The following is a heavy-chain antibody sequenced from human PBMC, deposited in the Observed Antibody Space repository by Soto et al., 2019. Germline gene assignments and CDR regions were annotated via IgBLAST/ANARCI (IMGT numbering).Heavy chain of an antibody. CDR1: GFTFSTYA. D-gene: IGHD6-13*01. Sequence: EVQLLESGGGLVQPGGSLRLSCAASGFTFSTYAITWVRQAPGKGLEWVSSIGGNSGKTYYGDSVKGRFTISRDNSKDPGYLQRISLGAADTAISFCARVSVAVSGGYFEYWGPVELVTVSS. J-gene: IGHJ4*02. CDR3: ARVSVAVSGGYFEY. V-gene: IGHV3-23*01. CDR2: IGGNSGKT.